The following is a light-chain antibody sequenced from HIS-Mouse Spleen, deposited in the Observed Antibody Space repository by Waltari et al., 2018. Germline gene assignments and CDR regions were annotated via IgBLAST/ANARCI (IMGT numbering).Light chain of an antibody. CDR2: LGS. J-gene: IGKJ2*01. CDR3: QQRSNWPPYT. Sequence: DIVMTQSPLSLPVTPGEPASISCRSSQSLLHSNGYNYLDWYLQKPGQSPQLLIYLGSNRASGVPDRFSGSGSGTDFTLKISRLEAEDVGVYYCQQRSNWPPYTFGQGTKLEIK. CDR1: QSLLHSNGYNY. V-gene: IGKV2-28*01.